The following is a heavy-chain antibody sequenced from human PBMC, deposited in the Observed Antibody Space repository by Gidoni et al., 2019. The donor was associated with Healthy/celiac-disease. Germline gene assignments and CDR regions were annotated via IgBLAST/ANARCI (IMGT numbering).Heavy chain of an antibody. CDR1: GFTFRSYS. Sequence: EVQLVDAGGGLVTPGGSLRLSCSSSGFTFRSYSMNRVRQAPGKGLEWVSYISSSSSTIYYADSVKGRFTISRDNAKNSLYLQMNSLRDEDTAVYYCARDPGEEYPYYFDYWGQGTLVTVSS. CDR2: ISSSSSTI. J-gene: IGHJ4*02. V-gene: IGHV3-48*02. D-gene: IGHD3-16*01. CDR3: ARDPGEEYPYYFDY.